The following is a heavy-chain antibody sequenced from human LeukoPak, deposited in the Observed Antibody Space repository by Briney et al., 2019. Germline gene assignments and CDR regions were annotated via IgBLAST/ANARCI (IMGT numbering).Heavy chain of an antibody. Sequence: GGSLRLSCAASGISLSSYWMSWVRQAPGKGLEWVANIKQDGSETYYVDSVKGRFTIYRDNAKNSLYLQMNSLRAEDTAVYYCARDWGAGSYYYYAMDVWGQGTTVTVSS. D-gene: IGHD1-26*01. CDR3: ARDWGAGSYYYYAMDV. CDR2: IKQDGSET. V-gene: IGHV3-7*04. CDR1: GISLSSYW. J-gene: IGHJ6*02.